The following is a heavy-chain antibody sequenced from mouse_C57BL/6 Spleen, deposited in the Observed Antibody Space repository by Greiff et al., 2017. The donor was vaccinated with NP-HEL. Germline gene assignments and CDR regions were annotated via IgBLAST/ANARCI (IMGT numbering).Heavy chain of an antibody. J-gene: IGHJ4*01. CDR2: ISYDGSN. V-gene: IGHV3-6*01. Sequence: VQLKESGPGLVKPSQSLSLTCSVTGYSITSGYYWNWIRQFPGNKLEWMGYISYDGSNNYNPSLKNRISITRDTSKNQFFLKLNSVTTEDTATYYCASGGYYVMDYWGQGTSVTVSS. CDR3: ASGGYYVMDY. D-gene: IGHD1-1*02. CDR1: GYSITSGYY.